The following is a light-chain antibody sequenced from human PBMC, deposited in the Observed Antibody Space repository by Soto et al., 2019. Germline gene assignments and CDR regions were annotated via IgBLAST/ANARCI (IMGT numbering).Light chain of an antibody. CDR2: DAS. Sequence: EIVLTQAPATLSLSPGERATLSCRASQSVSSYLAWYQQKPGQAPRLLIYDASNRATGIPARFSGSGSGTDFTLTISSLEPEDFAVYYCQQRSNWPGGTFGQRGNVDIK. CDR1: QSVSSY. V-gene: IGKV3-11*01. J-gene: IGKJ1*01. CDR3: QQRSNWPGGT.